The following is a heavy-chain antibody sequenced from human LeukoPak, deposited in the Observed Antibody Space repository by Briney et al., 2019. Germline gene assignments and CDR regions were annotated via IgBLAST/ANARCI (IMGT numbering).Heavy chain of an antibody. CDR1: GFTVSSNY. J-gene: IGHJ4*02. Sequence: PGGSLRLSCAASGFTVSSNYMSWARQAPGKGLEWVSIIYSGGSTYYADSVKGRFTISRDNSKNTLYLQMNSLRTEDTAVYYCARGGSSWFDYWGQGTLVTVSS. D-gene: IGHD6-13*01. CDR3: ARGGSSWFDY. CDR2: IYSGGST. V-gene: IGHV3-66*01.